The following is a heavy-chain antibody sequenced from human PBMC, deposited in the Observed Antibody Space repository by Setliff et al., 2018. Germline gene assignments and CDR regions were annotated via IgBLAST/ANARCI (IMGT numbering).Heavy chain of an antibody. CDR2: MYSSGST. Sequence: PSETLSLTCTVSGASISSSRDYWGWIRQPPGKGLEWIGSMYSSGSTYYNPSLKSRVTISVDTSQNQFSLKLSSVTAADTAVYYCARETTMTYYFYYMDVWGKGTTVTVSS. D-gene: IGHD4-17*01. V-gene: IGHV4-39*02. J-gene: IGHJ6*03. CDR1: GASISSSRDY. CDR3: ARETTMTYYFYYMDV.